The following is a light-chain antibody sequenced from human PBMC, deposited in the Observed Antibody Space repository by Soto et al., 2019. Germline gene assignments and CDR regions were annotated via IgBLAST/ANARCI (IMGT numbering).Light chain of an antibody. CDR2: LEGSGSS. Sequence: QLVLTQSSSASASLGSSVKLTCTLSSGHSSYIIAWHQQQPGKAPRYLMKLEGSGSSKKGSGVPDRFSGSSSGADRYLTISNLQSEDEADYYCETWDSNTRVFGGGTKLTVL. J-gene: IGLJ2*01. CDR3: ETWDSNTRV. V-gene: IGLV4-60*03. CDR1: SGHSSYI.